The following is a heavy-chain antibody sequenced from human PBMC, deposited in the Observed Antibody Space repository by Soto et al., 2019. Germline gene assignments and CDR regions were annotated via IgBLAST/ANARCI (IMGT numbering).Heavy chain of an antibody. CDR2: IDWDDDK. J-gene: IGHJ4*02. D-gene: IGHD1-1*01. V-gene: IGHV2-70*11. Sequence: GSGPTLVNPTQTLTLTCTFSGFSLSTSGMCVSWIRQPPGKALEWLARIDWDDDKYFSTSLKTSLTISKDTSKNQVVLTMTNMDPVYTATYYCARMNTATSYYFDYWGQGTLVTVSS. CDR1: GFSLSTSGMC. CDR3: ARMNTATSYYFDY.